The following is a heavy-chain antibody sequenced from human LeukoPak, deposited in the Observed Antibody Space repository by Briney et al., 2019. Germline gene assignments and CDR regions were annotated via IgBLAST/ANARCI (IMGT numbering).Heavy chain of an antibody. D-gene: IGHD6-13*01. CDR2: IWSGGNNE. CDR1: GFPFDTFG. V-gene: IGHV3-33*01. CDR3: VRGPGTSIFDL. J-gene: IGHJ3*01. Sequence: PGGSLRLSCAASGFPFDTFGMHWVRQPPGKGLEWVAVIWSGGNNENYADSVRGRFTISRDNSKNTLFLQMNSLRAEDTAVYYCVRGPGTSIFDLWGQGTTVAVS.